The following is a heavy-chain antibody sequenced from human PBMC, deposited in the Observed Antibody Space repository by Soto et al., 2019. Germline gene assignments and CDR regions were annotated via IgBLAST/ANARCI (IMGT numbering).Heavy chain of an antibody. CDR2: IYYSGST. CDR1: GGSISSGGYY. J-gene: IGHJ4*02. V-gene: IGHV4-31*03. Sequence: SETLSLTCTVSGGSISSGGYYWSWIRQHPGKGLEWIGYIYYSGSTYYNPSLKSRVTISVDTSKNQFSLKLSSVTAADTAVYYCARGVSPGIVVVPAAAYYFDYWGQGTLVTVSS. D-gene: IGHD2-2*01. CDR3: ARGVSPGIVVVPAAAYYFDY.